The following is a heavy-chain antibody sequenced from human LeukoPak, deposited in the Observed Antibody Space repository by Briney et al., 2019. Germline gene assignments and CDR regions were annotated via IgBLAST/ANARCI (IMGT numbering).Heavy chain of an antibody. Sequence: SETLSLTCTVSGGSMSSYYWSWIRQPPGKGLEWIGYIYNSGITNYNPSLKSRVTISVDTSRNQFSLKLSSVTAADTAVYYCARGGFGELLYPYFDYWGQGTLVTVSS. CDR2: IYNSGIT. D-gene: IGHD3-10*01. CDR3: ARGGFGELLYPYFDY. CDR1: GGSMSSYY. V-gene: IGHV4-59*01. J-gene: IGHJ4*02.